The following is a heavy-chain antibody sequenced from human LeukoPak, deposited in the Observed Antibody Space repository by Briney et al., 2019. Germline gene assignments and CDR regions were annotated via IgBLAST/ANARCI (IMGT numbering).Heavy chain of an antibody. CDR3: ARGLGYGGAMAYYYYMDA. J-gene: IGHJ6*03. V-gene: IGHV1-69*13. CDR2: IIPIFGTA. D-gene: IGHD4/OR15-4a*01. CDR1: GGTFSSYA. Sequence: SVKVSCKASGGTFSSYAISWVRQAPGQGLEWMGGIIPIFGTANYAQKFQGRVTITADESTSAAYMELSSLRSEDTAVYYCARGLGYGGAMAYYYYMDAWGKGTTVTVSS.